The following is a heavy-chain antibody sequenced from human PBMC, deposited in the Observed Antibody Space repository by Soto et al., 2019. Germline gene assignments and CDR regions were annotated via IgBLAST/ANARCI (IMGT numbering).Heavy chain of an antibody. V-gene: IGHV4-30-4*08. J-gene: IGHJ6*02. CDR3: ARDWDTAMVTGYYYGMDV. D-gene: IGHD5-18*01. CDR1: GGNIISDAYY. Sequence: THSHTSIVSGGNIISDAYYWTWIPKHLGKGLEWIGYIYYSGSTYYNPSLKSRVTISVDTSKNQFSLKLSSVTAADPAVYYCARDWDTAMVTGYYYGMDVWGQGTTVTVSS. CDR2: IYYSGST.